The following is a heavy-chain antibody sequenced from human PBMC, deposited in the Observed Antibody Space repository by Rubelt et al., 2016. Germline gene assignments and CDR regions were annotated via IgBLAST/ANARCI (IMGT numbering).Heavy chain of an antibody. V-gene: IGHV1-3*01. J-gene: IGHJ4*02. D-gene: IGHD6-13*01. CDR2: INAGNGNT. CDR1: GYTFTSYA. CDR3: ARVSSSWYCSDD. Sequence: QVQLVQSGAEVKKPGASVKVSCKASGYTFTSYAMHWVRQAPGQRLEWMGWINAGNGNTKYSRKFRGVCTITMDTSASTAYMELGSLRSEDTAVYYCARVSSSWYCSDDWGQGTLVTVSS.